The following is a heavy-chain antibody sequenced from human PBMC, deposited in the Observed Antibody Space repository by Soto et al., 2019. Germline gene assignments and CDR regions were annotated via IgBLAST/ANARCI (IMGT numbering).Heavy chain of an antibody. CDR3: ARDLLDTTVDYYFDS. V-gene: IGHV4-30-4*01. CDR2: IYHSGSS. Sequence: TLSLTCTVSGGSLSSGTYYWSWIRQPPGKGLEWIGYIYHSGSSQSNPSLKSRVTISIDTSKNQFSLELRSVTAADTAVYYCARDLLDTTVDYYFDSWGPGRLVTVSS. D-gene: IGHD4-17*01. J-gene: IGHJ4*02. CDR1: GGSLSSGTYY.